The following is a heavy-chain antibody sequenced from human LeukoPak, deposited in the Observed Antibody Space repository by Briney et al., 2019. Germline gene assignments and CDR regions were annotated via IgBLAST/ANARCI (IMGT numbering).Heavy chain of an antibody. Sequence: ASVKVSCKASGYTFTDYYMHWVRQAPGQGLEWMGWINPNSGGTNYAQKFQDRVTMTRDTSISTAYMELSRLRSDDTAVYYCARAIAGAGSKGYFDYWGQGTLVTVPS. J-gene: IGHJ4*02. CDR3: ARAIAGAGSKGYFDY. D-gene: IGHD6-13*01. CDR2: INPNSGGT. V-gene: IGHV1-2*02. CDR1: GYTFTDYY.